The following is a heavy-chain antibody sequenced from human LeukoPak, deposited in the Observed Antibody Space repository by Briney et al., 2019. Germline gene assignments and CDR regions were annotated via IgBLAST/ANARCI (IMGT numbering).Heavy chain of an antibody. D-gene: IGHD2-2*02. J-gene: IGHJ6*03. Sequence: SVKVSCKASGGTFSSYAISWVRQAPGQGLEWMGGIIPIFGTANYAQKFQGRVTIAADESTGTAYMELSSLRPEDTAVYYCARSYCSSTSCYTHRYYYYYMDVWGKGTTVTVSS. V-gene: IGHV1-69*13. CDR1: GGTFSSYA. CDR3: ARSYCSSTSCYTHRYYYYYMDV. CDR2: IIPIFGTA.